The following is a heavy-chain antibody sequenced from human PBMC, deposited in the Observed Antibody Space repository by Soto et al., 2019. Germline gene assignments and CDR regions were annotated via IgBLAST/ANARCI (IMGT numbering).Heavy chain of an antibody. D-gene: IGHD3-16*02. J-gene: IGHJ6*04. CDR2: IYTSGST. CDR1: GGSISSYY. V-gene: IGHV4-4*07. CDR3: ARGVMITSWGVIVADRYYTYGMNV. Sequence: SETLSLTCTVSGGSISSYYWSLIRQPAGKGLEWIGRIYTSGSTNYNPSLKSRVTMSVDTSKNQFPLKLSFVTAADTAVYYCARGVMITSWGVIVADRYYTYGMNVWCKGITGTVPS.